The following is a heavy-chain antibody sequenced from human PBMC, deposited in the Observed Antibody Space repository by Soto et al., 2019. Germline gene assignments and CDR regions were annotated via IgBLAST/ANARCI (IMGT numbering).Heavy chain of an antibody. V-gene: IGHV3-21*01. J-gene: IGHJ4*02. CDR1: GFTFSSYS. Sequence: EVQLVESGGGLVKPGGSLRLSCAASGFTFSSYSMNWVGQAPGKGLEWVSSISSSSSYIYYADSVKGRFTISRDNAKNSLYLQMNSLRAEDTAVYYCARELTYYDFWSGYYPFDYWGQGTLVTVSS. CDR2: ISSSSSYI. CDR3: ARELTYYDFWSGYYPFDY. D-gene: IGHD3-3*01.